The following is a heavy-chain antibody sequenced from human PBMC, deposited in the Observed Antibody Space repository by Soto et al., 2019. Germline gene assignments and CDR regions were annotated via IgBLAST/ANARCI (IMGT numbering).Heavy chain of an antibody. D-gene: IGHD3-22*01. CDR2: IYYGGSI. CDR1: KGSIRSGY. V-gene: IGHV4-59*01. J-gene: IGHJ5*02. CDR3: TGAYYDISGYSLDP. Sequence: PSGTLSLTCXVCKGSIRSGYCTWIRQPQGKGLEWIGYIYYGGSINYNPSLKSRVIISVDTAKNQFSLSLSSVTAADTAVYYCTGAYYDISGYSLDPWGRGTSVTVSS.